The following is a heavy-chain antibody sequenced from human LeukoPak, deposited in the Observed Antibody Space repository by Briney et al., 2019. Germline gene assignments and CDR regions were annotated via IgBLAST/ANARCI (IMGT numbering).Heavy chain of an antibody. CDR2: ISPYTGGR. J-gene: IGHJ5*01. CDR3: AREQEGVSFDF. V-gene: IGHV1-18*01. CDR1: GYDFNKFG. D-gene: IGHD3-10*01. Sequence: GASVKVSCKTPGYDFNKFGISWVRQAPGQGLQWMAWISPYTGGRNSVQAFWGRVTLTADKSSNTVYMELKSLTSDDTGVYYCAREQEGVSFDFWGQGTLVTVSS.